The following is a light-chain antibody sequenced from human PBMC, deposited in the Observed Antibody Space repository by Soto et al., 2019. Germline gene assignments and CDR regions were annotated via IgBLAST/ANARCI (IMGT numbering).Light chain of an antibody. CDR1: QSVSSSY. CDR2: GAS. V-gene: IGKV3-20*01. Sequence: EIVLTQSPGTLSLSPGERATLSCRASQSVSSSYLAWYQQKPGQAPRLLIYGASSRATDIPDRFSGSGSGTDFTLTISRREPEDFAVYYCQQYGSSPWTFGQGTKVEIK. J-gene: IGKJ1*01. CDR3: QQYGSSPWT.